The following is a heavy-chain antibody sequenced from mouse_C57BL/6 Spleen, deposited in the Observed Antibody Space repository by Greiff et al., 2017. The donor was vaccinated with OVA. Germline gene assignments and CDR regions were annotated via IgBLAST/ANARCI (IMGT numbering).Heavy chain of an antibody. Sequence: VKLQESGAELARPGASVKMSCKASGYTFTSYTMHWVKQRPGQGLEWIGYINPSSGYTKYNQKFKDKATLTADKSSSTAYMHLSSLTSEDSAVYYCARSHYYGSSYYYAMDYWGQGTSVTVSS. CDR1: GYTFTSYT. V-gene: IGHV1-4*01. CDR3: ARSHYYGSSYYYAMDY. D-gene: IGHD1-1*01. CDR2: INPSSGYT. J-gene: IGHJ4*01.